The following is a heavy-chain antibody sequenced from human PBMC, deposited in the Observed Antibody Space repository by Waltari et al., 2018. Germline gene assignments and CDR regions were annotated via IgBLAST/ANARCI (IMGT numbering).Heavy chain of an antibody. Sequence: EVEVVESGGDLLQPGGSLSLSCVVSGFSVTSGYWRRGRQAPGKGREWVSVIYSDDRTYDADAVRGRFIISRDASKNTVFLHMKSLRAEDTAIYHCARGHNLYSDSGAYFNPHHWYLDPWGRGTMVAVSS. CDR1: GFSVTSGY. V-gene: IGHV3-53*01. CDR2: IYSDDRT. CDR3: ARGHNLYSDSGAYFNPHHWYLDP. J-gene: IGHJ2*01. D-gene: IGHD3-16*01.